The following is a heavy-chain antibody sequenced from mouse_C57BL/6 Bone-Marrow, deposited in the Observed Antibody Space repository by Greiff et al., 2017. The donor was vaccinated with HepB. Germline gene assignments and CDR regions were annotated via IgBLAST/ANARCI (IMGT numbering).Heavy chain of an antibody. CDR3: ARHEGLGWYFDV. Sequence: DVMLVESGGDLVKPGGSLKLSCAASGFTFSSYGMSWVRQTPDKRLEWVATISSGGSYTYYPDSVKGRFTISRDNAKNTLYLQMSSLKSEDTAMYYCARHEGLGWYFDVWGTGTTVTVSS. CDR1: GFTFSSYG. V-gene: IGHV5-6*02. J-gene: IGHJ1*03. D-gene: IGHD2-4*01. CDR2: ISSGGSYT.